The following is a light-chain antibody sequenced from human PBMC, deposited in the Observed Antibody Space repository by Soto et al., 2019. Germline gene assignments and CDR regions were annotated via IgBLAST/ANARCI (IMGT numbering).Light chain of an antibody. Sequence: QSVLTQPPSASGSPGQRVTISCSESSSSINSVNWYQQLPGTAPKLLIFSNNQRPSGVPDRFSGSKSGTSASLAISGLQSEDEADYYCATWDDSLNGPVFGGGTKLTVL. CDR3: ATWDDSLNGPV. V-gene: IGLV1-44*01. CDR2: SNN. CDR1: SSSINS. J-gene: IGLJ2*01.